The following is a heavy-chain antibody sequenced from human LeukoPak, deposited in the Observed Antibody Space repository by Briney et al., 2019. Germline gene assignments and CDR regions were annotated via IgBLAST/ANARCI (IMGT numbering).Heavy chain of an antibody. CDR1: GFTFSSFG. D-gene: IGHD3-3*01. Sequence: GGALRLSCAASGFTFSSFGMHWVRQAPGKGLEWVALIWCLRCNKYYADSVKGRFTISRVTSKNTLYLQMNSLRAEDTAVYYCAKDLRRAISGVVIPVYYYYMDAWGKGTTVTDPS. CDR3: AKDLRRAISGVVIPVYYYYMDA. J-gene: IGHJ6*03. CDR2: IWCLRCNK. V-gene: IGHV3-33*06.